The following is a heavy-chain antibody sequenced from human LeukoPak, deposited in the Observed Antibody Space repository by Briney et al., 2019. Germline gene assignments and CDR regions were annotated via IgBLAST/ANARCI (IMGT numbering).Heavy chain of an antibody. Sequence: SETLSLTCAVSGYSISSGYYSGWIRQPPGKGLEWIGSIYHSGSTYYNPSLKSRVTISVDTSKNQFSLKLSSVTAADTAVYYCARQPLVRWLQSDYWGQGTLVTVSS. J-gene: IGHJ4*02. CDR2: IYHSGST. CDR1: GYSISSGYY. CDR3: ARQPLVRWLQSDY. D-gene: IGHD5-24*01. V-gene: IGHV4-38-2*01.